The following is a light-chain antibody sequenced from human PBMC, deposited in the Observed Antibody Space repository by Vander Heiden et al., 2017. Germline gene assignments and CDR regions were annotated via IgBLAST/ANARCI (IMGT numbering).Light chain of an antibody. CDR1: KLGDKY. J-gene: IGLJ2*01. V-gene: IGLV3-1*01. CDR3: QAWDSSNVV. CDR2: QDS. Sequence: SYELTQPPSVSVSPAQPASITCSGDKLGDKYACWYQQKPGQSPVLVIYQDSKRPSGIPERFSGSSSGNTATLTISGTQAMDEADYYCQAWDSSNVVFGGGTKLTVL.